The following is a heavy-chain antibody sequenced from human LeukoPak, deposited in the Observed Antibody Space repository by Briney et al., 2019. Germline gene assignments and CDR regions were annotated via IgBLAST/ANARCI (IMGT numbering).Heavy chain of an antibody. J-gene: IGHJ4*02. D-gene: IGHD3-9*01. V-gene: IGHV3-7*01. Sequence: GGSLRLSCAASGYTFSSYWMSWVRQAPGKGLEWVANRKQDGSEKYYVDSVKGRFTISRDNAKNSLYLQMNSLRAEDTAVYYCARDGDILTGYYKYYFDYWGQGTLVTVSS. CDR1: GYTFSSYW. CDR3: ARDGDILTGYYKYYFDY. CDR2: RKQDGSEK.